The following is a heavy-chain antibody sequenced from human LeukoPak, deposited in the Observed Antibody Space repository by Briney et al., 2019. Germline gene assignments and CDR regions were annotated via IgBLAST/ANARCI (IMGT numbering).Heavy chain of an antibody. CDR3: ARGWEYTSGWYYFDY. D-gene: IGHD6-19*01. V-gene: IGHV6-1*01. CDR2: TYYMAKWYN. CDR1: GDSVSSNSAT. Sequence: SQTLSLTCAISGDSVSSNSATWNWIRQSPSRGLEWLGRTYYMAKWYNDYAVAVKSRTTINPGTSKKQFSLKLNSVTPENTAVYYRARGWEYTSGWYYFDYWGDRTPGTVSS. J-gene: IGHJ4*01.